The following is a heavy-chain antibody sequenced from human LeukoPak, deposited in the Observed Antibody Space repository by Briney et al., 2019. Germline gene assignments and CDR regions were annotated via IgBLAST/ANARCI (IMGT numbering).Heavy chain of an antibody. D-gene: IGHD2-21*02. J-gene: IGHJ4*02. CDR2: IYYSGST. CDR3: ARSSFGDPPDY. V-gene: IGHV4-59*01. Sequence: PSETLSLTCTVSGGSISSYYWSWIRQPPGKGLEWIGYIYYSGSTNYNPSLKSRVTMSVDTSKNQFSLKLSSVTAADTAVYYCARSSFGDPPDYWGQGTLVTVSS. CDR1: GGSISSYY.